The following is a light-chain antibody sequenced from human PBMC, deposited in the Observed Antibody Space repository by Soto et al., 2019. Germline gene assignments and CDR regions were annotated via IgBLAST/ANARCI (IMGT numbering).Light chain of an antibody. Sequence: QSALTQPASVSGSPGQSITISCTGTSSDVGRYNLVSWYLQHPGKAPKLLIYEGSKRPSGVSNRFSGSKSGNTDSLTISGLQAEDEGDYYCCSYAGRNTVRFGGGTKFTVL. J-gene: IGLJ2*01. CDR3: CSYAGRNTVR. CDR2: EGS. CDR1: SSDVGRYNL. V-gene: IGLV2-23*01.